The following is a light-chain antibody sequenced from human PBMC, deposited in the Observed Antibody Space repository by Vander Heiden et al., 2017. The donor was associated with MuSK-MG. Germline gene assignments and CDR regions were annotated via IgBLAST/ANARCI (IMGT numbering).Light chain of an antibody. CDR3: QQSYSTPCS. CDR2: AAS. V-gene: IGKV1-39*01. Sequence: DIQMTQSPSSLSASVGHRVTITCRASQSISSYLNWYQQKPGKAPKLLIYAASSLQSGVPSRFSGSGSGTDFTLTISSLQPEDFATYYCQQSYSTPCSFGQGTKLEIK. CDR1: QSISSY. J-gene: IGKJ2*04.